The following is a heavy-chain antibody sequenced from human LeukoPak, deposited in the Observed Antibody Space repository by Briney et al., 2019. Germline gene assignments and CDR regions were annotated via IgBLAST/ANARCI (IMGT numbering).Heavy chain of an antibody. CDR2: IWYDGSNG. Sequence: PGRSLRLSCAASGFTFSTCGMHWVRQAPGKGLEWVAVIWYDGSNGYYADSVKGRFSISRDNSKNTLYLQMNSLRAEDTAVYYCARGIAVRPYYFDYWGRGTLVTVSS. J-gene: IGHJ4*02. CDR3: ARGIAVRPYYFDY. V-gene: IGHV3-33*01. CDR1: GFTFSTCG. D-gene: IGHD6-6*01.